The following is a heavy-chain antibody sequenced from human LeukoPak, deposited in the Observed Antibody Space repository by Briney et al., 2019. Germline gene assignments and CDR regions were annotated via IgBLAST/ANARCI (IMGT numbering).Heavy chain of an antibody. CDR1: GFTFINAY. CDR3: TRPLGGIDVFDY. CDR2: IQTETDAAGA. Sequence: GGSLRLSCKASGFTFINAYMTWVRQAPGKGLEWVARIQTETDAAGADYAATVKVRFTISRDDSQNTVYHQMNSLTIEDTGVYYCTRPLGGIDVFDYWGQGALVSVSS. D-gene: IGHD2-15*01. J-gene: IGHJ4*02. V-gene: IGHV3-15*01.